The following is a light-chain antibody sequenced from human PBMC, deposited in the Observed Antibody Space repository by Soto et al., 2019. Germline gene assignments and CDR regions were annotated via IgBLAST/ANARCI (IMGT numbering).Light chain of an antibody. Sequence: DIPMTQSPSTLSASVGDKVTISCRARQGISAWLAWYQQKPGKAPQLLIFDAYTLHTGVHSRFSGSGAVTEFTLTISDLQPDDFATYYCQQYSTSVLTFGGGTRV. J-gene: IGKJ4*01. CDR2: DAY. CDR1: QGISAW. CDR3: QQYSTSVLT. V-gene: IGKV1-5*01.